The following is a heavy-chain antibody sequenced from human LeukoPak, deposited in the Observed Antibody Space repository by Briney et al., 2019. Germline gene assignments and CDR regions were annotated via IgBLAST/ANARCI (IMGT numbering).Heavy chain of an antibody. CDR2: IYYSGST. D-gene: IGHD2-15*01. Sequence: SETLSLTCTVSGGSISTYYWSWIRQPPGMGLEWIGYIYYSGSTNYNPSLKSRVTISVDTSKNQFSLKLSSVTAADTAVYYCARGGDCSGGSCYAFDYWGQGTLVTVSS. V-gene: IGHV4-59*01. J-gene: IGHJ4*02. CDR1: GGSISTYY. CDR3: ARGGDCSGGSCYAFDY.